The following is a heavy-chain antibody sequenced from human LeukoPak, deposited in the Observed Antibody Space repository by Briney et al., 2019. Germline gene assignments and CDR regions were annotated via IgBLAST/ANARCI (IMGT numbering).Heavy chain of an antibody. D-gene: IGHD3-10*01. CDR1: GGSISSGSYY. J-gene: IGHJ3*02. V-gene: IGHV4-61*02. Sequence: SETLSLTCTVSGGSISSGSYYWSWIRQPAGKGLEWIGRIYTSGSTNYNPSLKSRVTISVDTSKNQFSLKLSSVTAADTAVYYCARATAISMVRGVRSDAFDIWGQGTMVTVSS. CDR2: IYTSGST. CDR3: ARATAISMVRGVRSDAFDI.